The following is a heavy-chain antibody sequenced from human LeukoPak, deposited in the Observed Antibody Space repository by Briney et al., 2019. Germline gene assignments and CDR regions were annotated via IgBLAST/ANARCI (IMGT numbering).Heavy chain of an antibody. Sequence: GGSLRLSCAASGFTFSNYWMSWVRQAPGKGLEWVANIKEDGSEKYYVDSVKGRFTVSRDNARNSLYPQMNSLRAEDTAVYYCASGRQLGYWGQGTLVTVSS. D-gene: IGHD6-13*01. CDR1: GFTFSNYW. CDR3: ASGRQLGY. V-gene: IGHV3-7*01. J-gene: IGHJ4*02. CDR2: IKEDGSEK.